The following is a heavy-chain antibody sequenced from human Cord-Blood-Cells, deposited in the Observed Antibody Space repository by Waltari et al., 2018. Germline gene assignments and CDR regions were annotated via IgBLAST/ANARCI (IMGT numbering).Heavy chain of an antibody. Sequence: QVQLVQSGAAVKKPGASVKVSCKVSGYTLTELSMHWVRQAPGKGLEWMGGFDPEDGETIYAQKFQGRVTMTEDTSTDTAYMELSSLRSEDTAVYYCATDRSLVAARPMWFWGFDYWGQGTLVTVAS. J-gene: IGHJ4*02. CDR1: GYTLTELS. CDR2: FDPEDGET. V-gene: IGHV1-24*01. CDR3: ATDRSLVAARPMWFWGFDY. D-gene: IGHD6-6*01.